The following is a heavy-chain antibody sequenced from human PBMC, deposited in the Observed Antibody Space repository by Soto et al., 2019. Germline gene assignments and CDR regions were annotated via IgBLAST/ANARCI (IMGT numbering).Heavy chain of an antibody. Sequence: SETLSLTCTVSGDSVTSHYWSWVRQPPGKGLECIGYIHYSGITIYNPSLNSRVTISLDTSKNQFSLKLTSVTAADTAVYYCARLPNSGINPPFDYWGQGALVTVSS. J-gene: IGHJ4*02. V-gene: IGHV4-59*08. CDR3: ARLPNSGINPPFDY. CDR1: GDSVTSHY. CDR2: IHYSGIT. D-gene: IGHD1-26*01.